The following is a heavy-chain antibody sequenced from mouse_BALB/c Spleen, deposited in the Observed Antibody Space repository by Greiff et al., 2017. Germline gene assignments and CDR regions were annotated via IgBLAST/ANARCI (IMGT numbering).Heavy chain of an antibody. CDR1: GFTFSSYG. Sequence: EVKLQESGGDLVKPGGSLKLSCAASGFTFSSYGMSWVRQTPDKRLEWVATISSGGSYTYYPDSVKGRFTISRDNAKNTLYLQMSSLKSEDTAMYYCARQGATVYYYAMDYWGQGTSVTVSS. CDR3: ARQGATVYYYAMDY. CDR2: ISSGGSYT. D-gene: IGHD1-1*01. J-gene: IGHJ4*01. V-gene: IGHV5-6*01.